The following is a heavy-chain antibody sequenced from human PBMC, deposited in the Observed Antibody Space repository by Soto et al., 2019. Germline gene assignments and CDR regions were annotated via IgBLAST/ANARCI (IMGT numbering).Heavy chain of an antibody. V-gene: IGHV5-51*01. CDR3: SRHIGNFRYYHYIWGI. CDR2: IYPGDSDT. CDR1: GYTFTDYW. Sequence: WASLKISCKGSGYTFTDYWIGWVRQLPGKGLEWMGIIYPGDSDTRYSPSFQGHVTITVDKSTSTAYLQWNTLQAADTAMYVYSRHIGNFRYYHYIWGIWGQGTTVTVSS. D-gene: IGHD3-16*02. J-gene: IGHJ6*02.